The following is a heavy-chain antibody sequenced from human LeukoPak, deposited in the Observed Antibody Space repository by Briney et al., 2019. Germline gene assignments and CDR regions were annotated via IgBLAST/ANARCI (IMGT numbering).Heavy chain of an antibody. CDR1: GFTFSSYA. CDR3: AKDSSRRYSNYRDLDYWYFDL. J-gene: IGHJ2*01. D-gene: IGHD4-11*01. V-gene: IGHV3-23*01. CDR2: ISGSGGST. Sequence: GGSLRLSCAASGFTFSSYAMSWVRQAPGKGLEWVSAISGSGGSTYYADSVKGRFTISRDNSKNTLYLQMNSLRAEDTAVYYCAKDSSRRYSNYRDLDYWYFDLWGRGTLVTVSS.